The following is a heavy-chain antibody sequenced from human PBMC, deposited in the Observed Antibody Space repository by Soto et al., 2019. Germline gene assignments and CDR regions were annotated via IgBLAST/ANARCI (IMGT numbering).Heavy chain of an antibody. D-gene: IGHD6-6*01. V-gene: IGHV3-30*18. CDR3: EKDPKQLERSFDY. CDR1: GFTFSSYG. J-gene: IGHJ4*02. Sequence: PGGSLRLSCAASGFTFSSYGMHWVRQAPGKGLEWVAVISYDGSNKYYADSVKGRFTISRDNSKNTLYLQMNSLRAEDTAVYYCEKDPKQLERSFDYWGQGTLVTVSS. CDR2: ISYDGSNK.